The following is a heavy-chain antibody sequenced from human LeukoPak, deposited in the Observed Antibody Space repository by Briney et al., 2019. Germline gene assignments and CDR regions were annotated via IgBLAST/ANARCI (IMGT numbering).Heavy chain of an antibody. Sequence: SGTLSLTCTVSGGSLNTYYWNWIRQPPGKGLEWIGNIYYNGSTNYSPSLKSRVTISVDMSKNQFSLRLTSVTAADTALYYCARDVPFSLWGQGTLVTVSS. CDR2: IYYNGST. CDR3: ARDVPFSL. CDR1: GGSLNTYY. V-gene: IGHV4-59*01. J-gene: IGHJ4*02.